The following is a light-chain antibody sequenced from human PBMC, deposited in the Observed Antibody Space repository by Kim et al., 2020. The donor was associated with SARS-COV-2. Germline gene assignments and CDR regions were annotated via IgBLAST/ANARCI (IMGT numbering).Light chain of an antibody. V-gene: IGLV1-51*01. Sequence: GQKLTISCSGGNSNIGNNYVSWYQQLPGTAPKLLIYDNNKRPSGIPDRFYGSKSGTSATLGITGLQTGDEADYYCGTWDNSLSTGVFGGGTQLTVL. J-gene: IGLJ2*01. CDR2: DNN. CDR3: GTWDNSLSTGV. CDR1: NSNIGNNY.